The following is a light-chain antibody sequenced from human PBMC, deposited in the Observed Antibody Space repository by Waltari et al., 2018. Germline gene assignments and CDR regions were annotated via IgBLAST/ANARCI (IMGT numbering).Light chain of an antibody. Sequence: QSVLTQPPSASGTPGQRVTIPCSGSSSNIGSNTVNWYHQLPGTAPKLLIYSNNQRPSGVPDRFSGSKSGTSASLAISGLQSEDEADYYCAAWDDSLNGHVVFGGGTKLTVL. CDR1: SSNIGSNT. CDR3: AAWDDSLNGHVV. J-gene: IGLJ2*01. V-gene: IGLV1-44*01. CDR2: SNN.